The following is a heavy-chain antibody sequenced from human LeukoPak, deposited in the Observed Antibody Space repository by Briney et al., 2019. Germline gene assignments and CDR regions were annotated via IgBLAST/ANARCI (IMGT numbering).Heavy chain of an antibody. CDR1: GFIFSSYE. J-gene: IGHJ4*02. CDR3: ARGSLTGYDSSGYITPARFDL. D-gene: IGHD3-22*01. CDR2: ITSSRSTL. Sequence: PGGSLRLSCVASGFIFSSYEMHWVRQAPGKGLEWVSDITSSRSTLHYADSVKGRFTISRDNAKNSLYLQMNSLRAEDTAVYYCARGSLTGYDSSGYITPARFDLWGQGTLVTVSS. V-gene: IGHV3-48*03.